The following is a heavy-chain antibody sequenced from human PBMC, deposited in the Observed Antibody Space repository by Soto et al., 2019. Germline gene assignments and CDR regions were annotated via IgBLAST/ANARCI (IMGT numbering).Heavy chain of an antibody. D-gene: IGHD3-9*01. Sequence: PGESLKISCKGSGYSFTSYWIGWVRQMPGKGLEWMGIIYPGDSDTRYSPSFQGQVTISADKSISTAYLQWSSLKASDTAMYYCARQGAGYYDILTGPWNDYYYYGMDVWGQGTTVTVSS. CDR2: IYPGDSDT. V-gene: IGHV5-51*01. CDR3: ARQGAGYYDILTGPWNDYYYYGMDV. J-gene: IGHJ6*02. CDR1: GYSFTSYW.